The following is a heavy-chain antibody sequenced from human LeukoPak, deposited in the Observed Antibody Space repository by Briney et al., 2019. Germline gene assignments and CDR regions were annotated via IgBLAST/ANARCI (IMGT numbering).Heavy chain of an antibody. CDR3: ARGSSGWPPFHY. CDR2: IIPIFGTA. J-gene: IGHJ4*02. D-gene: IGHD6-19*01. CDR1: GGTFSSYA. Sequence: SVKVSCKASGGTFSSYAISWVRQAPGQGLEWMGGIIPIFGTANYAQKFQGRVTITADESTSTAYMELSSLRSEDTAVYYCARGSSGWPPFHYWGQGTLVTVSS. V-gene: IGHV1-69*13.